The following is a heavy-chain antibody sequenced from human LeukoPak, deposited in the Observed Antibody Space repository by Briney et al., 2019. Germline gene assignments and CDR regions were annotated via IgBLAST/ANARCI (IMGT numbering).Heavy chain of an antibody. Sequence: SETLSLACTVFGGSISISSYYSGWISHPRRKWQEWIGSIYYSGSTYYLPSLKSRVTISVDTSKNPFSLKLSSVTAADTAVYYCARGGGYSYGHDFDYWSQGTLVTVSS. CDR3: ARGGGYSYGHDFDY. J-gene: IGHJ4*02. CDR2: IYYSGST. CDR1: GGSISISSYY. D-gene: IGHD5-18*01. V-gene: IGHV4-39*07.